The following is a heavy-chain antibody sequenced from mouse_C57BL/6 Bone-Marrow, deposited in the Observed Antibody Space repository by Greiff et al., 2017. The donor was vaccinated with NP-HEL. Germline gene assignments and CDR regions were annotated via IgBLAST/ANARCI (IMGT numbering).Heavy chain of an antibody. CDR1: GYTFTSYT. CDR3: ARKFRGFDY. Sequence: QVLLQQSGAELARPGASVKMSCKASGYTFTSYTMHWVKQRPGQGLEWIGYINPSRGYTKYNQTFKDKATLTADKSSSTDYMQLSSLTSEDSSVYYCARKFRGFDYWGQGTTLTVSS. J-gene: IGHJ2*01. CDR2: INPSRGYT. V-gene: IGHV1-4*01.